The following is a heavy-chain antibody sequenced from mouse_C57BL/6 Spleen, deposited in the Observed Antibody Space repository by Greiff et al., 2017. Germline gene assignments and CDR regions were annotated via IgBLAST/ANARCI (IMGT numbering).Heavy chain of an antibody. CDR1: GFNIKDYY. CDR2: IDPEDGDT. D-gene: IGHD2-12*01. J-gene: IGHJ3*01. V-gene: IGHV14-1*01. Sequence: VQLKQSGAELVRPGASVKLSCTASGFNIKDYYMHWVKQRPEQGLEWIGRIDPEDGDTEYAPKFQGKATMTADTSSNTAYLQLSSLTSEDAAVYYCTALSCYSYAWLAYWGQGTLVTVSA. CDR3: TALSCYSYAWLAY.